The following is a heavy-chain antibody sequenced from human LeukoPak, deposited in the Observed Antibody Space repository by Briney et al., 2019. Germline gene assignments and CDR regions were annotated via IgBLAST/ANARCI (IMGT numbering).Heavy chain of an antibody. V-gene: IGHV1-2*02. CDR1: GYTFTGYY. CDR3: ARDRPSGYDFWSGYDFDY. J-gene: IGHJ4*02. CDR2: INPNSGGT. Sequence: ASVKVSCKASGYTFTGYYMHWVRRAPGQGVEGMGWINPNSGGTNYAQKLQGRVTMTRDTSISTAYMELSRLRSDDTAVYYCARDRPSGYDFWSGYDFDYWGQGTLVTVSS. D-gene: IGHD3-3*01.